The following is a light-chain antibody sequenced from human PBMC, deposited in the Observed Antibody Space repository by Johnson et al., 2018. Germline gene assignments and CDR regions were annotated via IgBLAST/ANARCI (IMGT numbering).Light chain of an antibody. J-gene: IGLJ1*01. Sequence: QSVLTQPPSVSAAPGQKVTISCSGSSSNIGNNYVSWYQQLPGTAPKLLIYENNKRPSGIPDRFSGSKSGTSATLGITGLQTGDEADYYCGKVDRSLSAGNVFGTGTKVTVL. CDR2: ENN. CDR3: GKVDRSLSAGNV. CDR1: SSNIGNNY. V-gene: IGLV1-51*02.